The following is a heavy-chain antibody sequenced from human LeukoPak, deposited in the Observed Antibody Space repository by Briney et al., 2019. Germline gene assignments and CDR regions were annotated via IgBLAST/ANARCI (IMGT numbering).Heavy chain of an antibody. CDR3: ARTPSRDGYSHIDF. Sequence: GGSLRLSCAASGFTLTNYWMGWVRQAPGKGLEWVANIRPEGSDKYYVDSVKGRFTISRDNSRNTMYLQMDSLRDDDTGVYFCARTPSRDGYSHIDFWGQGALVTVSS. CDR1: GFTLTNYW. D-gene: IGHD5-24*01. CDR2: IRPEGSDK. V-gene: IGHV3-7*03. J-gene: IGHJ4*02.